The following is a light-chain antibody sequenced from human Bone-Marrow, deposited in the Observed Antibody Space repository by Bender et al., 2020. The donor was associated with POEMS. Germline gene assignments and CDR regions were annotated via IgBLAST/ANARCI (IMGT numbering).Light chain of an antibody. CDR1: SNDVGGYNF. CDR2: DVS. J-gene: IGLJ1*01. Sequence: QSALTQPPSASGSPGQSVTISCTGTSNDVGGYNFVSWYQQHPGKAPKLMIYDVSKRPSGVPDRFSGYKSGNTASLTISGLQAEDEADYYCCSYAGTYTYVFGTGTKVTVL. V-gene: IGLV2-11*01. CDR3: CSYAGTYTYV.